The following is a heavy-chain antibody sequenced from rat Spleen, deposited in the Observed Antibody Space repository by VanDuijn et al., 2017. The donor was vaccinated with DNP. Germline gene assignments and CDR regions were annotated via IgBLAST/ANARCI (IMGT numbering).Heavy chain of an antibody. D-gene: IGHD1-1*01. CDR1: GFTFSDYY. J-gene: IGHJ3*01. V-gene: IGHV5-20*01. CDR2: IRYDGGST. CDR3: TIYYNTGDNWFAY. Sequence: EVQLVESGGGLVQPGRSLKVSCAASGFTFSDYYMAWVRQAPTKGLEWVAYIRYDGGSTYYGDSVKGRFTISRDNARSTLYLQMNSLRSEDMATYYCTIYYNTGDNWFAYWGQGTLVTVSS.